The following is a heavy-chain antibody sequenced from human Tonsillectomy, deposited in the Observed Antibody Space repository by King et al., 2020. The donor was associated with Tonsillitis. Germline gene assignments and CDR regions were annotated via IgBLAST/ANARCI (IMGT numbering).Heavy chain of an antibody. CDR3: ARGVLLYDSSGYLDY. Sequence: VQLVESGGGVVQPGRSLRLSLAASGFTVRSYGMAWVRQAPGKGLERVAVIWYDGSNKYFADSVKGRFTISRDNSKNTLYLQMNSLGAEDTAVYYCARGVLLYDSSGYLDYWGQGTLVTVSS. CDR1: GFTVRSYG. V-gene: IGHV3-33*08. J-gene: IGHJ4*02. D-gene: IGHD3-22*01. CDR2: IWYDGSNK.